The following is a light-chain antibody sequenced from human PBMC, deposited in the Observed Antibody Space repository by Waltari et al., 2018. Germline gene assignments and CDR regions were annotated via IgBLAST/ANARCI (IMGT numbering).Light chain of an antibody. CDR1: ALPRKY. J-gene: IGLJ2*01. CDR3: YSTDGSGNERV. Sequence: SYELTQPPSVSVSPGQTARITCSGDALPRKYAYWYQQKSGQAPVLVMYEDSKRPPGSPEGFSGSGSGKMATLTIRGAQAEDEADYYCYSTDGSGNERVFGGGTKLTV. V-gene: IGLV3-10*01. CDR2: EDS.